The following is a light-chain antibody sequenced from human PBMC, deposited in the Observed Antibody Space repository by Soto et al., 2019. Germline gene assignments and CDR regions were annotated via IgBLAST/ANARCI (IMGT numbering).Light chain of an antibody. J-gene: IGLJ3*02. CDR1: KLGSES. CDR3: QVWDSSDNHVV. Sequence: SYELTQPPSVSVAPGQTARITCGGSKLGSESVHWYRQKPGQAPVLVVYDDSDRPSWIPERFSGSNSGHTATLTINRVEDGDEADYYCQVWDSSDNHVVFGGGTKLTVL. CDR2: DDS. V-gene: IGLV3-21*02.